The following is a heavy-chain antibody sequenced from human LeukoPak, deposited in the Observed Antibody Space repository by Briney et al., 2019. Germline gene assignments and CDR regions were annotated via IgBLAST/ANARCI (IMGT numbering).Heavy chain of an antibody. Sequence: SETLSLTCAVYGGSFSGYYWSWIRQPPGKGLEWIGEINHSGGTKYNPSLKSRVTISVDTSKNQFSLQLNSVTPEDTAVYYCARDLLYYDFWSGYFTEAKGMDYWGQGTLVTVSS. CDR2: INHSGGT. J-gene: IGHJ4*02. D-gene: IGHD3-3*01. CDR1: GGSFSGYY. CDR3: ARDLLYYDFWSGYFTEAKGMDY. V-gene: IGHV4-34*01.